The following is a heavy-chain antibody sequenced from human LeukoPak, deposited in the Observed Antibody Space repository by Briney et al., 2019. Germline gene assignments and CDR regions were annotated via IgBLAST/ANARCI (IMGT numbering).Heavy chain of an antibody. V-gene: IGHV3-30*18. D-gene: IGHD3-9*01. CDR2: ISYDGSNK. J-gene: IGHJ3*02. CDR1: GFTFSSYG. CDR3: AKANYDILTGYLNYDAFDT. Sequence: GGSLRLSCAASGFTFSSYGMHWVRQAPGKGLEWVAVISYDGSNKYYADSVKGRFTISRDNSKNTLYLQMNSLRAEDTAVYYCAKANYDILTGYLNYDAFDTWGQGTMVTVSS.